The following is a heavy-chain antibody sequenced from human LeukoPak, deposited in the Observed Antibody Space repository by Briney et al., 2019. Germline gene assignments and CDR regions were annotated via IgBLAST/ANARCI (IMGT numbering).Heavy chain of an antibody. CDR2: FHHSGST. CDR3: ARHDGWYVY. J-gene: IGHJ4*02. D-gene: IGHD6-19*01. V-gene: IGHV4-4*02. CDR1: GDSISSNYW. Sequence: PSETLSLTCAVSGDSISSNYWWTWVRQPPGKGLEWIGEFHHSGSTNYNPSLKSRVTISVDTSKNQFSLKLSSVTAADTAVYYCARHDGWYVYWGQGTLVTVSS.